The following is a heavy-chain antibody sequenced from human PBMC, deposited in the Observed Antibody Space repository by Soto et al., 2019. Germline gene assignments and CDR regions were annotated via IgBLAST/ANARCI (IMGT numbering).Heavy chain of an antibody. CDR1: GGSFSSYY. D-gene: IGHD2-2*01. CDR3: AGRDCSGTNCYYLDYYYMDV. J-gene: IGHJ6*03. V-gene: IGHV4-59*08. Sequence: QVQLQESGPGLVRPSETLSLTCTVSGGSFSSYYWTWIRQSPGKGLEWIGYIYYSGSTEYNPSLRGRLAISIDASKNQFSRRLNSMTAADTAVYYCAGRDCSGTNCYYLDYYYMDVWGKGTTVTVSS. CDR2: IYYSGST.